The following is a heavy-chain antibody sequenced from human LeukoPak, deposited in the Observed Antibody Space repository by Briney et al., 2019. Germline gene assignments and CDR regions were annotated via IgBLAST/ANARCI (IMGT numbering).Heavy chain of an antibody. CDR1: GGTFSSYA. D-gene: IGHD1-26*01. J-gene: IGHJ3*02. Sequence: ASVKVSCKASGGTFSSYAISWVRQAPGQGLEWMGRIIPIFGTANYAQRFQGRVTITTDESTSTAYMELSSLRSEDTAVYYCARGIVGATTGDAFDIWGKGTMVTVSS. V-gene: IGHV1-69*05. CDR2: IIPIFGTA. CDR3: ARGIVGATTGDAFDI.